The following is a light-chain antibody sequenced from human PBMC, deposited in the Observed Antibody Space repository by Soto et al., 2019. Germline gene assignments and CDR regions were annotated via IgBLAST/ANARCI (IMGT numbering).Light chain of an antibody. CDR2: AAS. CDR3: QQANSFPHT. CDR1: QDINFW. J-gene: IGKJ2*01. V-gene: IGKV1D-12*01. Sequence: DLLMTQSPSSVSASVGDRVTITCRASQDINFWLAWYQHKPGEAPKLLIYAASNLQSGVPSRFSGSGSGTDFTLTISSLQPEDFATYYCQQANSFPHTFGQGTKLEVK.